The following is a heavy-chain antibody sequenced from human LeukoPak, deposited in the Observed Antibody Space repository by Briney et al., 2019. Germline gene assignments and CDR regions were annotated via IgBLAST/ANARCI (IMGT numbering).Heavy chain of an antibody. J-gene: IGHJ4*02. Sequence: GGSLRLSCAASGFTFSTYWMSWVRQAPGKGLEWVANIKQDGSEKDYVDSVKGRFTISRDNAKNSLFLQMNSLRAEDTAVYYCARVRGGYYFDYWGQGTLVTVSS. CDR2: IKQDGSEK. D-gene: IGHD3-10*01. V-gene: IGHV3-7*01. CDR3: ARVRGGYYFDY. CDR1: GFTFSTYW.